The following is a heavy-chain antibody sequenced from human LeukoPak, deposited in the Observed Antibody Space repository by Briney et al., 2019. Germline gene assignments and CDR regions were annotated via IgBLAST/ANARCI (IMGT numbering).Heavy chain of an antibody. D-gene: IGHD2-2*03. CDR1: GGSISSYY. CDR2: IYTSGST. J-gene: IGHJ5*02. V-gene: IGHV4-4*09. Sequence: SETLSLTCTVSGGSISSYYWSWIRQPPGKGLEWIGYIYTSGSTNYNPSLKSRVTISVDTSKNQFSLELSSVTAADTAVYYCARLDIVVVPAAIQGWFDPWGQGTLVTVSS. CDR3: ARLDIVVVPAAIQGWFDP.